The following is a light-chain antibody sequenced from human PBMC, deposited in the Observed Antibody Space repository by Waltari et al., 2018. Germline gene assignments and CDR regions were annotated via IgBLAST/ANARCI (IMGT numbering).Light chain of an antibody. CDR1: SNNVGNQG. CDR2: RNN. Sequence: QAGLTQPPSVSKGLRQTATLTCTGNSNNVGNQGAAWLQQHQGQPPRLLSYRNNNRPSGISGRVSASRSGNTASLTITGLQPEDEADYYCSAWDSNLREYVFGTGTKVTVL. J-gene: IGLJ1*01. CDR3: SAWDSNLREYV. V-gene: IGLV10-54*04.